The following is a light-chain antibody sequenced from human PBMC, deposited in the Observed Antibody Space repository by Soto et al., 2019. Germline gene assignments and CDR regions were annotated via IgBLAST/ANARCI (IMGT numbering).Light chain of an antibody. CDR2: DVS. J-gene: IGLJ1*01. Sequence: QSALTQPASVSGSPGQSITISCTGTSSDVGGYNYVSWYQQHPGKAPKLMIYDVSNRPSGVSNRLSGSKSGNTASLTISGLHAEDEADNYCSSYTSSSTPHYVFGTGTKVTVL. CDR3: SSYTSSSTPHYV. V-gene: IGLV2-14*01. CDR1: SSDVGGYNY.